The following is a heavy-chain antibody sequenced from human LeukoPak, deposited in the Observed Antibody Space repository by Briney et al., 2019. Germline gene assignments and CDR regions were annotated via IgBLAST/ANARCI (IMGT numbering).Heavy chain of an antibody. CDR3: ARAVSEWEPYYDY. D-gene: IGHD1-26*01. CDR2: ISSSGSTI. CDR1: GFTFSSYE. J-gene: IGHJ4*02. Sequence: PGGSLRLSCAASGFTFSSYEMNWVRQAPGKGLEWVSYISSSGSTIYYADSVKGRFTISRDNAKNSLYLQMNSLRAEDTAVYYCARAVSEWEPYYDYWAREPWSPSPQ. V-gene: IGHV3-48*03.